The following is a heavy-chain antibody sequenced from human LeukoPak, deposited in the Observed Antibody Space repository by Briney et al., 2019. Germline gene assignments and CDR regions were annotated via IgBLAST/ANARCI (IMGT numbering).Heavy chain of an antibody. D-gene: IGHD1-1*01. J-gene: IGHJ3*02. CDR2: INWNGGST. Sequence: PGGSLRLSCAASGFTFGGYGMSWVRQAPGKGLEWVSGINWNGGSTCNADSVKGRFTISRDNAKNSLYLQMNSLRGEDTALYYCARGGLIQRHAFDIWGQGTMVTVSS. CDR1: GFTFGGYG. CDR3: ARGGLIQRHAFDI. V-gene: IGHV3-20*04.